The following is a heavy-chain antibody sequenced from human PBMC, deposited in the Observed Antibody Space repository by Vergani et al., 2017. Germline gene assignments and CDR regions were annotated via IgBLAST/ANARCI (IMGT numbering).Heavy chain of an antibody. Sequence: QVQLVQSGAEVKKPGSSVKVSCKASGGTFSSYAISWVRQAPGQGLEWMGGIIPIFGTATYAQKFQGRVTITADESTSTAYMELSSLRSGDTAVYYCAREWAAYYYDSSGYRYNWFDPWGQGTLVTVSS. J-gene: IGHJ5*02. CDR3: AREWAAYYYDSSGYRYNWFDP. V-gene: IGHV1-69*01. CDR1: GGTFSSYA. D-gene: IGHD3-22*01. CDR2: IIPIFGTA.